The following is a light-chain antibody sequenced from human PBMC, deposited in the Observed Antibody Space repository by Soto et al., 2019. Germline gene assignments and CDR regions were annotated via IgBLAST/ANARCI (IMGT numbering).Light chain of an antibody. CDR1: SSDIDDHNR. V-gene: IGLV2-18*02. CDR2: EGS. Sequence: QSALTQPPSVSGSPGHSVTISCAGSSSDIDDHNRVSWYQPSPGEAPELIIYEGSVRPSGVPDRFSGSESGNTASLTISGLQADDEADSYCASYTPGSVPQVVFGGGTNVTVL. J-gene: IGLJ2*01. CDR3: ASYTPGSVPQVV.